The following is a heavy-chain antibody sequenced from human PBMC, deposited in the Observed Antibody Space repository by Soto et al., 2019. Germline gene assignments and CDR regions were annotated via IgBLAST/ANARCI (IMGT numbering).Heavy chain of an antibody. J-gene: IGHJ5*02. CDR3: ARASYCSGGTCTNWFHP. Sequence: QLVQSGAEVKKPGASVKVSCKASGYTFNDYGITWVRQAPGQGLEWLGWISTSIGHTNYAHSFQGRVTLTTDTSTATAHMELRSLTADDTAIYYCARASYCSGGTCTNWFHPWGQGTQVTVSS. CDR1: GYTFNDYG. CDR2: ISTSIGHT. V-gene: IGHV1-18*01. D-gene: IGHD2-15*01.